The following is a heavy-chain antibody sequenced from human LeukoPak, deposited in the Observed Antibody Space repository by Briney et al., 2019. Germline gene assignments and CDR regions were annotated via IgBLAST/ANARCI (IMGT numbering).Heavy chain of an antibody. Sequence: SQTLSLTCTVSGGSISSSNYYWGWIRQPPGEGLEWIGSIHYSGNTYYSPSLKSRVTVSVDTSKNPFSLKLSSVTAADTAVYYCARLNDYYYYYMDVWGKGTTVTVSS. V-gene: IGHV4-39*01. CDR2: IHYSGNT. CDR1: GGSISSSNYY. CDR3: ARLNDYYYYYMDV. J-gene: IGHJ6*03.